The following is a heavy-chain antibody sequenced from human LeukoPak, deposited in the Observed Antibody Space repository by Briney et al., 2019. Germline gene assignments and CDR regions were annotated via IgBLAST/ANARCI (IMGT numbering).Heavy chain of an antibody. Sequence: SETLSLTCTVSGGSISSRPYYWGWVRQPPGKGLEWIGTISYSGTTYYSPSLKSRVTISLDTSKNQFSLKLSSVTAADTAVYYCARDVGARLPGYWGQGTLVTVSS. V-gene: IGHV4-39*07. CDR3: ARDVGARLPGY. J-gene: IGHJ4*02. CDR2: ISYSGTT. CDR1: GGSISSRPYY. D-gene: IGHD6-6*01.